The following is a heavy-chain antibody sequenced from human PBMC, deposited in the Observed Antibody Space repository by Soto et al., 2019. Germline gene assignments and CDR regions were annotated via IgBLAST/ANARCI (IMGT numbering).Heavy chain of an antibody. J-gene: IGHJ6*02. CDR2: INVAKGKT. CDR1: GYSFSGYG. Sequence: ASVKVSCKASGYSFSGYGVHWVRRAPRQRFEWMGWINVAKGKTKYSQKFQGRVTVTRDTSASTVYMDLSGLRSEDTAVYYCTRDRAREGYLGMDVWGQGTTVTVSS. V-gene: IGHV1-3*01. CDR3: TRDRAREGYLGMDV. D-gene: IGHD5-18*01.